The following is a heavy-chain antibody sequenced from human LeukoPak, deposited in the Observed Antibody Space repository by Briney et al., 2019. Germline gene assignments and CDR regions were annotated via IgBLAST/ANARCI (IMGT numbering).Heavy chain of an antibody. CDR3: ARVAGYYDSSGYVSDY. V-gene: IGHV1-2*02. D-gene: IGHD3-22*01. CDR1: GYTFTGYY. Sequence: GASVKVSCKASGYTFTGYYMHWVRQAPGQGLEWMGCINPNSGGTNYAQKFQGRVTMTRDTSISTAYMELSRLRSDDTAVYYCARVAGYYDSSGYVSDYWGQGTLVTVSS. CDR2: INPNSGGT. J-gene: IGHJ4*02.